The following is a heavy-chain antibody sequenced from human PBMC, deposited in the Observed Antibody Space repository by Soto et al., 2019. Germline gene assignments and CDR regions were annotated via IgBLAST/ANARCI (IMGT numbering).Heavy chain of an antibody. V-gene: IGHV1-8*01. CDR2: MNPNSGNT. CDR1: GYTFTSYD. Sequence: VASVKVSCKASGYTFTSYDINWVRQATGQGLEWMGWMNPNSGNTGYAQKFQGRVTMTRNTSISTAYMELSSLRSEDTAVYYCASGHIVATTLDYCGQGTLVTVSS. J-gene: IGHJ4*02. D-gene: IGHD5-12*01. CDR3: ASGHIVATTLDY.